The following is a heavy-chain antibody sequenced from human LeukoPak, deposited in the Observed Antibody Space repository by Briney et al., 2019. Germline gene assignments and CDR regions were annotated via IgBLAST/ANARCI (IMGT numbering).Heavy chain of an antibody. V-gene: IGHV4-30-4*01. CDR3: ARENLSDGSGSYDDAFDI. CDR1: GGSISSGDYY. D-gene: IGHD3-10*01. Sequence: SETLSLTCTVSGGSISSGDYYWRWIRQPPGKGLEWIGYIYYSGSTYYNPSLKSRVTISVDTSKNQFTLKLSSVTAADTAVYYCARENLSDGSGSYDDAFDIWGQGTMVTVSS. CDR2: IYYSGST. J-gene: IGHJ3*02.